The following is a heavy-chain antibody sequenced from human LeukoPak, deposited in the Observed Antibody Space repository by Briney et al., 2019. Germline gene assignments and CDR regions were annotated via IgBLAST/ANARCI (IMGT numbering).Heavy chain of an antibody. CDR1: GFTFSDYA. Sequence: GGSLRLSCAASGFTFSDYAMHWVRQAPGKGLEWVAVIWYDGSNEKYVDSVKGQFTISRDNSKNTLYLQMNSLRAEDMAVYYCAREEWYYFDYWGQGTLVTVSS. D-gene: IGHD3-3*01. CDR3: AREEWYYFDY. J-gene: IGHJ4*02. V-gene: IGHV3-33*01. CDR2: IWYDGSNE.